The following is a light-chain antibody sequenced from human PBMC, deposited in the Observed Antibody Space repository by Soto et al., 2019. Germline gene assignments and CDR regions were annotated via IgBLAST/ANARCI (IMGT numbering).Light chain of an antibody. CDR1: QSVSSN. CDR2: AAS. CDR3: QQYNNWPPAT. V-gene: IGKV3-15*01. J-gene: IGKJ1*01. Sequence: EIVMPQSPATLSVSPGERATLSCRARQSVSSNLAWYQQKPGQAPRLLIYAASTSATGIPARFSGSGSGTEFTLTISSLQSEDCVVYYCQQYNNWPPATFGQGAKVEIK.